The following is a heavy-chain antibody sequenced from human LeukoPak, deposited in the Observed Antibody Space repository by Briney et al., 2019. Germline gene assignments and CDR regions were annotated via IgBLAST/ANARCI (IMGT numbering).Heavy chain of an antibody. D-gene: IGHD5-24*01. Sequence: TGGSLRLSCAASGFTFSSYGMHWVRQAPGKGLEWVSVIYSGGSTYYADSVKGRFTISRDNSKNTLYLQMNSLRAEDTAVYYCARAEMATSPFDYWGQGTLVTVSS. CDR3: ARAEMATSPFDY. CDR1: GFTFSSYG. V-gene: IGHV3-53*01. CDR2: IYSGGST. J-gene: IGHJ4*02.